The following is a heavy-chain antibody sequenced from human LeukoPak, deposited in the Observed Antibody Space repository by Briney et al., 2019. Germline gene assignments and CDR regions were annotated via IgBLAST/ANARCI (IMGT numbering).Heavy chain of an antibody. CDR1: GDSVSSNALY. D-gene: IGHD1-7*01. CDR2: IYYSGTT. J-gene: IGHJ4*02. V-gene: IGHV4-39*07. Sequence: SETLSLTCTVSGDSVSSNALYWGWVRQPPGKGLEWIGTIYYSGTTYYNPSLKSRVTISVDTSKNQFSLTVYSVTAADTAVYYCASTGTNVRYYFDSWGQGTPVTVSS. CDR3: ASTGTNVRYYFDS.